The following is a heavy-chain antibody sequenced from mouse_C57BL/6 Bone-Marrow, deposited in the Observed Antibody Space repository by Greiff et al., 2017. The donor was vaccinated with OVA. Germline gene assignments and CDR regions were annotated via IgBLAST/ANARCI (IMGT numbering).Heavy chain of an antibody. V-gene: IGHV1-81*01. Sequence: VKLQESGAELARPGASVKLSCKASGYTFTSYGISWVKQRTGQGLEWIGEIYPRSGNTYYNEKFKGKATLTADKSSSTAYMRLRSLTSEDPAVYFCAREGLGRFAYWGQGTLVTVSA. CDR1: GYTFTSYG. D-gene: IGHD4-1*01. CDR2: IYPRSGNT. CDR3: AREGLGRFAY. J-gene: IGHJ3*01.